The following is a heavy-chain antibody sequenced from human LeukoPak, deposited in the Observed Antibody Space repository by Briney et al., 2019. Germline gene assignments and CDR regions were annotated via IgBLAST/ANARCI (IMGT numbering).Heavy chain of an antibody. CDR3: ARRGFSDSRGFYPDFDY. D-gene: IGHD3-22*01. J-gene: IGHJ4*02. V-gene: IGHV3-72*01. CDR2: SRNKAKSYST. CDR1: GFTFIDYY. Sequence: GGSLRLSCAASGFTFIDYYMDWVRQAPGKGQEWVGRSRNKAKSYSTEYAAPVKGRFTISRDESKNSMYLQMNSLKTEDTAVYFCARRGFSDSRGFYPDFDYWGRGTLVTVSS.